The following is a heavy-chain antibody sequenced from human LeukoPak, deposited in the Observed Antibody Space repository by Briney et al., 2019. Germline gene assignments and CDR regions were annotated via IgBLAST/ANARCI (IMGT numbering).Heavy chain of an antibody. Sequence: SETLSLTCTVSGGSISSSSYYWGWIRQPPGKGLEWIGSIYYSGSTYYNPSLTSRVTISVDTSKNQFSLKLSSVTAADTAVYYCARGYYDFWSGYYTLPHYFDYWGQGTLVTVSS. J-gene: IGHJ4*02. CDR1: GGSISSSSYY. CDR2: IYYSGST. D-gene: IGHD3-3*01. V-gene: IGHV4-39*01. CDR3: ARGYYDFWSGYYTLPHYFDY.